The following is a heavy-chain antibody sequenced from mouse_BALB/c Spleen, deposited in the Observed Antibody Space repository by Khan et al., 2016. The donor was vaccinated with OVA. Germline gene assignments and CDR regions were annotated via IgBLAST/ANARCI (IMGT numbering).Heavy chain of an antibody. CDR1: GYIFTNYW. Sequence: QVQLKQSGAELVRPGASVKLSCKTSGYIFTNYWIHWVKQRPGQGLEWIARIYPGTDNIYYNAKFKDKATLTVDKSSSTAYIQLSSLKSEDSAVYFCAREEALYYFDYWGQGTTLTVSS. V-gene: IGHV1-76*01. CDR2: IYPGTDNI. D-gene: IGHD3-2*02. J-gene: IGHJ2*01. CDR3: AREEALYYFDY.